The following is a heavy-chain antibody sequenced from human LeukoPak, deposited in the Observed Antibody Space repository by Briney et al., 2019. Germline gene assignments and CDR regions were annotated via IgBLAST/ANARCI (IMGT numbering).Heavy chain of an antibody. CDR2: INPNSCAT. CDR3: AQEFGSKGIDY. J-gene: IGHJ4*02. D-gene: IGHD2-15*01. Sequence: GASVKVSCKTSEYTLTGYYMHWVRLATGQGLEWMGWINPNSCATDYAQKFQDRVTMTRDTSINTVYMELSILRSDDTAVYYCAQEFGSKGIDYWGQGTLVTVSS. CDR1: EYTLTGYY. V-gene: IGHV1-2*02.